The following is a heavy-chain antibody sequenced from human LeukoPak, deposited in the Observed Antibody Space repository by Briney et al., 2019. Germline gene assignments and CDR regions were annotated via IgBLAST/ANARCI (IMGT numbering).Heavy chain of an antibody. Sequence: PSETLSLTCTVSGGSVSSGSYYWSWIRQPPGTGLEWIGYIYYSGSTNYNPSLKSRVTISVDTSKNQFSLKLSSVTAADTAVYYCASGGITIFGVVIKTLCYYGMDVWGQGTTVTVSS. CDR3: ASGGITIFGVVIKTLCYYGMDV. V-gene: IGHV4-61*01. CDR2: IYYSGST. J-gene: IGHJ6*02. CDR1: GGSVSSGSYY. D-gene: IGHD3-3*01.